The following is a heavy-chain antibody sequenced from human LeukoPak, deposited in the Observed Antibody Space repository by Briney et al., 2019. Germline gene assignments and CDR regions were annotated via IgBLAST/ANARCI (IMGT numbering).Heavy chain of an antibody. V-gene: IGHV3-13*01. Sequence: PGGSLRLSCAASGFTFSSYDMHWVRQATGKGLEWVSAIGTAGDTYYPGSVKGRLTISRDNAKNSLFLQMNSLRAEDTAVYYCARRYCSNTNCYAFDSWGQGTLVTVSS. CDR2: IGTAGDT. J-gene: IGHJ4*02. D-gene: IGHD2-2*01. CDR3: ARRYCSNTNCYAFDS. CDR1: GFTFSSYD.